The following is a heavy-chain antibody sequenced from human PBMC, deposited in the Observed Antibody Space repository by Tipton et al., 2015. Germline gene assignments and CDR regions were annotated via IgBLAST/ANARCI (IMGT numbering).Heavy chain of an antibody. Sequence: SLRLSCAASGFTFGTYEMNWVRQAPGKGLEWISYISSSGSTQYYADSVKGRFTISRSNAKNSLNLQMNSLRAEDTAVYYCARYPYGDFGYLDLWGRGTLVTVSS. D-gene: IGHD4-17*01. V-gene: IGHV3-48*03. J-gene: IGHJ2*01. CDR2: ISSSGSTQ. CDR3: ARYPYGDFGYLDL. CDR1: GFTFGTYE.